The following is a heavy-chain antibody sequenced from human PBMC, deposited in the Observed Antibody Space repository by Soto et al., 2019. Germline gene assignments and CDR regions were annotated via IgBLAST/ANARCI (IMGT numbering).Heavy chain of an antibody. CDR2: ILNDGSGY. Sequence: GGPLRPSCLASVFPFNNLGTHWVRPAPGKGLEWVAVILNDGSGYYYADSVKDRFTISRDNSKNTLYLQMSSLRAEETAVYYCVKDRTKTYYGMDVWGQGTTVTV. CDR1: VFPFNNLG. J-gene: IGHJ6*02. V-gene: IGHV3-30*02. CDR3: VKDRTKTYYGMDV.